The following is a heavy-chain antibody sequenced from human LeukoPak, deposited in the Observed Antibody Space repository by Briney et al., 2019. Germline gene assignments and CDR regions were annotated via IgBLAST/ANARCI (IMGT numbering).Heavy chain of an antibody. D-gene: IGHD3-22*01. Sequence: GGSLRLSCAASGFTFSDYYMSWIRQAPGKGLEWISYISSTGSNIYYADSVKGRFTISRDNSKNTLYLQMNSLRAEDTAVYYCAKVLGNYYDSSGYFNYWGQGTLVTVSS. CDR2: ISSTGSNI. CDR1: GFTFSDYY. V-gene: IGHV3-11*01. J-gene: IGHJ4*02. CDR3: AKVLGNYYDSSGYFNY.